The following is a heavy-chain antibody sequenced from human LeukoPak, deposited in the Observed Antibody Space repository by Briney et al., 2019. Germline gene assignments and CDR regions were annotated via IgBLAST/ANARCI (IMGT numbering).Heavy chain of an antibody. D-gene: IGHD2-15*01. CDR3: ARHYCTGDNCYYFDY. J-gene: IGHJ4*02. Sequence: SETLSLTCTVSGGSISSYYWSWTRQPPGKGLEWIGFVYYSGSTNYNPSLKSRVTLSVDTSKNQFSLKLNSVTAADTAVYYCARHYCTGDNCYYFDYWGQGTLVTVSS. CDR1: GGSISSYY. CDR2: VYYSGST. V-gene: IGHV4-59*01.